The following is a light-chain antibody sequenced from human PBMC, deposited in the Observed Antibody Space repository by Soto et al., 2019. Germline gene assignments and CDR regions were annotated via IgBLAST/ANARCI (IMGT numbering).Light chain of an antibody. CDR1: QRVRSS. V-gene: IGKV3-11*01. CDR2: DAS. CDR3: QQRSNWPT. J-gene: IGKJ4*01. Sequence: EIVLTQSPATLSLSPGERATLSCRASQRVRSSLAGYQQKPGQAPRLLIYDASNRATGIPARFSGSGSGTDFTLTISSLEPEDSAVYYCQQRSNWPTFGGGTKVEIK.